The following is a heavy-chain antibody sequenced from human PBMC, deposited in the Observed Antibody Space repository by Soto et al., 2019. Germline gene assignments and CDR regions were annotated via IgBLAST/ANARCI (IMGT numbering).Heavy chain of an antibody. J-gene: IGHJ6*02. Sequence: QVQLQESGPGLVKPSETLSLSCTVSGGSISSYHWSWIRQTPGKGLEWIGYVHYSWGSNYNPSLKSRVAISLAPSKSQFSLKLTSVPATDTAVYYCARQGFGALHGLVGVWGQGTTVTVSS. CDR3: ARQGFGALHGLVGV. CDR2: VHYSWGS. D-gene: IGHD3-10*01. CDR1: GGSISSYH. V-gene: IGHV4-59*08.